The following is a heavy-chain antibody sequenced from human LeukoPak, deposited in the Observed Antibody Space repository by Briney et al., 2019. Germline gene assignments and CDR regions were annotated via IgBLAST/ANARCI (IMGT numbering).Heavy chain of an antibody. D-gene: IGHD5-24*01. V-gene: IGHV4-59*01. CDR3: AREMATGSGAFDI. CDR2: IYYSGTT. Sequence: SETLSLTCTVSGGSISSYYWSWIRQPPGKGLEWIGYIYYSGTTKYNPSLKSRVTIPVGTSKNQFSLKLASVTAADTAVYYCAREMATGSGAFDIWGQGTMLTVSS. CDR1: GGSISSYY. J-gene: IGHJ3*02.